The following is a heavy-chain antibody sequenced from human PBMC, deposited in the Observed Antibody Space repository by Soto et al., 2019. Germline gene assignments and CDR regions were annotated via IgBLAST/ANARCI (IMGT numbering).Heavy chain of an antibody. V-gene: IGHV3-33*01. CDR1: GFTFSSYG. CDR3: AREGIMITCEAFDI. J-gene: IGHJ3*02. Sequence: QVQLVESGGGVVQPGRSLRLSCAASGFTFSSYGMHWVRQAPGKGLEWVAVIWYDGSNKYYADSVKGRFTISRDNSKNTLYLQMNSLRAEDTAVYYCAREGIMITCEAFDIWGQGTMVTVSS. CDR2: IWYDGSNK. D-gene: IGHD3-16*01.